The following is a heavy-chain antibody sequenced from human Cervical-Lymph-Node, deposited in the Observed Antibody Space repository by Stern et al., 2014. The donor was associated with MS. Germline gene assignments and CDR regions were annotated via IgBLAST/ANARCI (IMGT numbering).Heavy chain of an antibody. V-gene: IGHV1-69*01. D-gene: IGHD3-10*01. CDR3: ARERSIHYPAFAP. CDR1: GGSFKSYA. Sequence: VQLLESGAEVKKPGSSVRVSCKASGGSFKSYAFNWLRQAPGQGLEWMGDIVPMFAKANYAQKFQGRVTFTADEATNTVYMELSFLTSEDTAVYYCARERSIHYPAFAPWGQGTLVTVSS. CDR2: IVPMFAKA. J-gene: IGHJ5*02.